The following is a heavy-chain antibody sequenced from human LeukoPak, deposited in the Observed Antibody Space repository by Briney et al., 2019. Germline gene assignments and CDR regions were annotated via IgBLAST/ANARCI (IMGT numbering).Heavy chain of an antibody. CDR2: IYYSGST. CDR1: GGSISSYY. Sequence: SETLSLTCTVSGGSISSYYWSWIRQPPGKGLEWIGYIYYSGSTNYNPSLKSRVTISVDTSKNQFSLLLSSVTPDDTAVYYCARDYCRGGSCFLWGYYFDYWGQGTLVTVSS. D-gene: IGHD2-15*01. CDR3: ARDYCRGGSCFLWGYYFDY. J-gene: IGHJ4*02. V-gene: IGHV4-59*12.